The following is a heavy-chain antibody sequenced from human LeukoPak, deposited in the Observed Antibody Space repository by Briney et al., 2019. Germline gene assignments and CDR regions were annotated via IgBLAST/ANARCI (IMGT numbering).Heavy chain of an antibody. Sequence: ASVKVSCKVSGYTFTDYYMHWVQQAPGQGLEWMGWILPNTGGTHYAQKFQGRVTVTRDMSISTAYMEVSRLTSDDTAVYYCARKGEHYGDYDYWGQGTLVTVSS. CDR1: GYTFTDYY. V-gene: IGHV1-2*02. CDR2: ILPNTGGT. J-gene: IGHJ4*02. CDR3: ARKGEHYGDYDY. D-gene: IGHD4-17*01.